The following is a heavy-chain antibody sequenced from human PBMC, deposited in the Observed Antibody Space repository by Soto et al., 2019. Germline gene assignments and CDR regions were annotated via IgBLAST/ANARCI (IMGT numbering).Heavy chain of an antibody. CDR2: IYHSGST. Sequence: SETLSLTCAVSGYSISSGYYWGWIRQPPGKGLEWIGSIYHSGSTYYNPSPKSRVTISVDTSKNQFSLKLSSVTAADTAVYYCARAVGGYSYNWFVPWGQGTLVTVSS. D-gene: IGHD3-22*01. J-gene: IGHJ5*02. CDR1: GYSISSGYY. CDR3: ARAVGGYSYNWFVP. V-gene: IGHV4-38-2*01.